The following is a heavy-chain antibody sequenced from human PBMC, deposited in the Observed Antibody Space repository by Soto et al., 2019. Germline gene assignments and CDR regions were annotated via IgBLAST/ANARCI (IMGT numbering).Heavy chain of an antibody. CDR1: GFSVSSNY. V-gene: IGHV3-66*01. CDR3: ASGLRSYGYFDY. D-gene: IGHD5-18*01. J-gene: IGHJ4*02. Sequence: EVQLVESGGGLAQPGGSLRLSCAASGFSVSSNYMTWVRQTPGKGLEWVSVIYSGGSTYYADSVKGRFTISRDNSKKSLYLQMNSLRVEDTAVYYCASGLRSYGYFDYWGQGTLVTVSS. CDR2: IYSGGST.